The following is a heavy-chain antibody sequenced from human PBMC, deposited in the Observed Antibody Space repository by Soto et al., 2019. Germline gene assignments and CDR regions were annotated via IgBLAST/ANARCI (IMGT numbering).Heavy chain of an antibody. D-gene: IGHD3-3*02. CDR1: GGSISSGGYY. CDR2: IYYSGST. Sequence: SETLSLTCTVSGGSISSGGYYWSWIRQHPGKGLEWIGYIYYSGSTNYNPSLKSRVTISVDTSKNQFSLKLSSVTAADTAVYYCARAHLAYSSGIDYWGQGTLVTVSS. V-gene: IGHV4-61*08. CDR3: ARAHLAYSSGIDY. J-gene: IGHJ4*02.